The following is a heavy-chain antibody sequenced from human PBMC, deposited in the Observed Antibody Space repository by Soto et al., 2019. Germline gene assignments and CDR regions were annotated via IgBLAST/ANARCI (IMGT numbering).Heavy chain of an antibody. Sequence: QVQLVQSGAEVKKPGSSVKVSCKASGGTFSSYAISWVRQAPGQGLEWMGGIIPIPDTTNYAQKFQGRVTITADEYTSTAYMELSSLRSEDTAVYYCATSQGSSTSLEIYYYYYYGMDVWGQGTTVTVSS. D-gene: IGHD2-2*01. CDR1: GGTFSSYA. CDR2: IIPIPDTT. CDR3: ATSQGSSTSLEIYYYYYYGMDV. V-gene: IGHV1-69*01. J-gene: IGHJ6*02.